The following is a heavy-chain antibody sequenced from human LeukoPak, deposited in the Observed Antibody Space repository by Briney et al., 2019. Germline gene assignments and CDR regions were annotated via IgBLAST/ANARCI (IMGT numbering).Heavy chain of an antibody. Sequence: GASVKVSCKASGYTFTGYYMHWVRQAPGQGLEWMGWINPNSGGTNYAQNFQGRVTITRDTSATTAYMELSSLRSEDTAVYYCARDPPFDPWGQGTLVTVSS. J-gene: IGHJ5*02. V-gene: IGHV1-2*02. CDR3: ARDPPFDP. CDR2: INPNSGGT. CDR1: GYTFTGYY.